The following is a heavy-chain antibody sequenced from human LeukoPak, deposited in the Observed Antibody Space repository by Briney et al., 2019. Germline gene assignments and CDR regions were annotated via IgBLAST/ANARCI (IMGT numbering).Heavy chain of an antibody. CDR2: INSDGSST. J-gene: IGHJ4*01. CDR3: ARDGDIVVVTATFDY. CDR1: GFTFSSYW. D-gene: IGHD2-21*02. Sequence: PGGSLRLSCAASGFTFSSYWMHWVRQAPGKGLVWVSRINSDGSSTSYADSVKGRFTISRDNAKNTLYLQMNSLRAEDTAVYYCARDGDIVVVTATFDYWGQEPWSPSPQ. V-gene: IGHV3-74*01.